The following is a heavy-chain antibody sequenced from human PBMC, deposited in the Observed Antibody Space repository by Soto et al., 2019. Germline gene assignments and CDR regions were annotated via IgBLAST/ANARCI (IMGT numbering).Heavy chain of an antibody. Sequence: GGSLRLSCAASGFTFSSYAMSWVRQAPGKGLEWVSAISGSGGSTYYADSVKGRFTISRDNSKNTLYLQMNSLRAEDTAVYYCAKDRLEWDIAAAGTLDYWGQGTLVTVSS. CDR1: GFTFSSYA. D-gene: IGHD6-13*01. CDR3: AKDRLEWDIAAAGTLDY. J-gene: IGHJ4*02. V-gene: IGHV3-23*01. CDR2: ISGSGGST.